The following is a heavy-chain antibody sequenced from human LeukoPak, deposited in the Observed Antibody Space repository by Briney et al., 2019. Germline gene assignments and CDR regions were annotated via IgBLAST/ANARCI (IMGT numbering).Heavy chain of an antibody. CDR2: IYSGGST. CDR1: GFTFSSNY. CDR3: ARDKGGSGSFDY. V-gene: IGHV3-66*01. Sequence: GGSLRLSCVASGFTFSSNYMSWVRQAPGKGLEWVSVIYSGGSTYYADFVKGRFTISRDNSKNTLYLQMNSLRVEDTAVYYCARDKGGSGSFDYWGQGTLVTVSS. D-gene: IGHD3-10*01. J-gene: IGHJ4*02.